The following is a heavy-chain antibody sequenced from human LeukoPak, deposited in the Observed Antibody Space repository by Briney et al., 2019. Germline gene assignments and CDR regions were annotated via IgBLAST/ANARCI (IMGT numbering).Heavy chain of an antibody. Sequence: PSETLSLTCTVSGGSISSYYWSWIRQPPEKGLEWIGYIYYSGSTNYNPSLKSRVTISVDTSKNQFSLKLSSVTAADTAVYYCARELDYGDYERAFDIWGQGTMVTVSS. J-gene: IGHJ3*02. V-gene: IGHV4-59*01. D-gene: IGHD4-17*01. CDR1: GGSISSYY. CDR2: IYYSGST. CDR3: ARELDYGDYERAFDI.